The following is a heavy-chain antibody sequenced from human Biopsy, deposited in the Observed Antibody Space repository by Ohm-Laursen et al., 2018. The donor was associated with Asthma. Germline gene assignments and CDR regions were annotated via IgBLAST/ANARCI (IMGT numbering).Heavy chain of an antibody. D-gene: IGHD2-2*01. V-gene: IGHV1-69*01. Sequence: VSSVKVSCKSLGGTFNTYVIGWVRRAPGQGLEWMGGINSVFGTTTYPQKFQDRVTITADDSTSTVYMELSSLRSEDTAAYYCARKAGSCISRTCYSLDFWGQGTLVTVSS. J-gene: IGHJ4*02. CDR1: GGTFNTYV. CDR3: ARKAGSCISRTCYSLDF. CDR2: INSVFGTT.